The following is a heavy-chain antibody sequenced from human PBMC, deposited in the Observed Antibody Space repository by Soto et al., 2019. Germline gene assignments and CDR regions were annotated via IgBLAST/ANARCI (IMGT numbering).Heavy chain of an antibody. CDR1: GGSISSSNW. CDR3: ARRIMIEGYDAFDI. D-gene: IGHD3-16*01. CDR2: IYHSGST. V-gene: IGHV4-4*02. J-gene: IGHJ3*02. Sequence: SETLSLTCAVSGGSISSSNWWSWVRQPPGKELEWIGEIYHSGSTNYNPSLKSRVTISVDKSKNQFSLKLSSVTAADTAVYYCARRIMIEGYDAFDIWGQGTMVTVSS.